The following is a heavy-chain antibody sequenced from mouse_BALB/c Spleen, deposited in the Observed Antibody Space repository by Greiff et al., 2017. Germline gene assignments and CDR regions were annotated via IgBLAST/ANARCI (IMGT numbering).Heavy chain of an antibody. Sequence: EVMLVESGGGLVQPGGSRKLSCAASGFTFSSFGMHWVRQAPEKGLEWVAYISSGSSTIYYADTVKGRFTISRDNPKNTLFLQMTSLRSEDTAMYYCARGDRSFAYWGQGTLVTVSA. CDR3: ARGDRSFAY. J-gene: IGHJ3*01. V-gene: IGHV5-17*02. D-gene: IGHD2-14*01. CDR1: GFTFSSFG. CDR2: ISSGSSTI.